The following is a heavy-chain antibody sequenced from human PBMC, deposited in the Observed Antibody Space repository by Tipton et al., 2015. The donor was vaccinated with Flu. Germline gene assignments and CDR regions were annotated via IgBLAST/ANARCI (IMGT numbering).Heavy chain of an antibody. J-gene: IGHJ4*02. Sequence: SLRLSCAASGFTFFSTYAMHWVRQAPGKGLEWVTVISYDGRNEYYADSVKGRFTISRDSSKNTLYLQMNSLRAEDTAVYYCARDGTIAALAPFDYWGQGTLVTVSS. V-gene: IGHV3-30*04. CDR1: GFTFFSTYA. D-gene: IGHD6-13*01. CDR2: ISYDGRNE. CDR3: ARDGTIAALAPFDY.